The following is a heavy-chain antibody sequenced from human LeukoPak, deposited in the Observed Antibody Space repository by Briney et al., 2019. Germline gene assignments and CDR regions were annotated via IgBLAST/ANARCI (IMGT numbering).Heavy chain of an antibody. CDR1: GYTLTELS. CDR2: INPNSGGT. CDR3: ASLSTVTTPTSDY. D-gene: IGHD4-11*01. V-gene: IGHV1-2*02. Sequence: ASVKVSCKVSGYTLTELSMHWVRQAPGQGLEWMGWINPNSGGTNYAQKFQGRVTMTRDTSISTAYMELSRLRSDDTAVYYCASLSTVTTPTSDYWGQGTLVTVSS. J-gene: IGHJ4*02.